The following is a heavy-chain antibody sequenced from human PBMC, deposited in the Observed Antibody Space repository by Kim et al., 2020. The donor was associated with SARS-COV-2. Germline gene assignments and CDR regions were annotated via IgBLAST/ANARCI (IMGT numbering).Heavy chain of an antibody. J-gene: IGHJ6*02. CDR2: ISGSGGST. CDR1: GFTFSSYA. CDR3: AKAQCSGGSCHQARSYYYGMDV. Sequence: GGSLRLSCAASGFTFSSYAMSWVRQAPGKGLEWVSAISGSGGSTYYADSVKGRFTISRDNSKNTLYLQMNSLRAEDTAVYYCAKAQCSGGSCHQARSYYYGMDVWGQGPRSPSP. V-gene: IGHV3-23*01. D-gene: IGHD2-15*01.